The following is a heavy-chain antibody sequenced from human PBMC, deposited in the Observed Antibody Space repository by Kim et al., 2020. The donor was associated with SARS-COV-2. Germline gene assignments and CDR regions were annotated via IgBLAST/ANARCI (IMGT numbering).Heavy chain of an antibody. Sequence: AGSTGYAQKFQARVTMTTDTSTSTVYMELSSLRSEDTAVYYCAGDFESDASWGQGTLVTVSS. CDR2: AGST. CDR3: AGDFESDAS. V-gene: IGHV1-46*01. D-gene: IGHD3-9*01. J-gene: IGHJ5*02.